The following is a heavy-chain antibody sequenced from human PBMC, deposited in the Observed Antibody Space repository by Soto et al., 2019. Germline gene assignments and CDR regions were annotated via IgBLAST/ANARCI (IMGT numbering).Heavy chain of an antibody. CDR1: GGSISSGDYY. J-gene: IGHJ4*02. D-gene: IGHD3-22*01. Sequence: QVQLQESGPGLVKPSQTLSLTCTVSGGSISSGDYYWNWIRQPPGKGLEWIGYIYYSGSTYYNPSLKRRVDISVDTSKNQFSLKLSSVTAADTAVYYCARDSYDSSGSSGYSFDYWGQGTLVTVSS. CDR3: ARDSYDSSGSSGYSFDY. CDR2: IYYSGST. V-gene: IGHV4-30-4*01.